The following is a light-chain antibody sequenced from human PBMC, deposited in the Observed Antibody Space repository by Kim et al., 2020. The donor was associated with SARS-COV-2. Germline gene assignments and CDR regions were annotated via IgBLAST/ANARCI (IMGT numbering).Light chain of an antibody. CDR3: QAWDSSTGV. CDR1: KLGDKY. V-gene: IGLV3-1*01. Sequence: SYELTQPLSVSVSPGQTASITCSGDKLGDKYACWYQQKPGQSPVLVIYQDSKRPSGIPERFSGSNSGNTATLTISGTQAMDEADYYCQAWDSSTGVFGAGTKVTV. CDR2: QDS. J-gene: IGLJ1*01.